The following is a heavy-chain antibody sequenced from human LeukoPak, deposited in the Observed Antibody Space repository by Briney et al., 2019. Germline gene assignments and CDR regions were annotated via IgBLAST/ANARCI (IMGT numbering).Heavy chain of an antibody. CDR1: GFTFSSYA. J-gene: IGHJ5*02. CDR2: IYYSGST. Sequence: LRLSCAASGFTFSSYAMSWFRQHPGKGLQWIGYIYYSGSTYYNPSLKSRVTILVDTSKNQFSLKLTSVTAADTAVYYCAIAPSSNIWFDPWGQGTLVTVSS. CDR3: AIAPSSNIWFDP. D-gene: IGHD2/OR15-2a*01. V-gene: IGHV4-31*02.